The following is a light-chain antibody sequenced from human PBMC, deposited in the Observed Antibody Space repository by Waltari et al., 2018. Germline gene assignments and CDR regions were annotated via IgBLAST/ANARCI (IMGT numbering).Light chain of an antibody. CDR2: DAS. J-gene: IGKJ3*01. CDR1: QSVTTY. CDR3: HQCSTWPPA. V-gene: IGKV3-11*01. Sequence: EIVLTQSPATLSLSPGERATLSCRASQSVTTYLGWYQQKPGQAPRLLIYDASNRATGIPARFSGSGSGTDFTLTISSLEPDEFAVYYCHQCSTWPPAFGPGTKVDI.